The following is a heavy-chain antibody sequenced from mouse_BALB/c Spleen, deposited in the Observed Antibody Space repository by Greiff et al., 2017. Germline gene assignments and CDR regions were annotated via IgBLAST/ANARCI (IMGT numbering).Heavy chain of an antibody. CDR1: GFTFSDYY. CDR2: ISDGGSYT. D-gene: IGHD1-1*01. J-gene: IGHJ3*01. CDR3: ARDYYGSSWFAY. Sequence: EVMLVESGGGLEKPGGSLKLSCAASGFTFSDYYMYWVRQTPEKRLEWVATISDGGSYTYYPDSVKGRFTISRDNAKNNLYLQMSSLKSEDTAMYYCARDYYGSSWFAYWGQGTLVTVSA. V-gene: IGHV5-4*02.